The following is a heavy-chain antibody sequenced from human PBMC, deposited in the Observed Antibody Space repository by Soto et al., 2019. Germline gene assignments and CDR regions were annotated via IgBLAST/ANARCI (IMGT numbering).Heavy chain of an antibody. V-gene: IGHV4-34*01. D-gene: IGHD2-2*01. J-gene: IGHJ5*02. CDR1: GGSFSGYY. Sequence: QVQLQQWGAGLLKPSETLSLTCAVYGGSFSGYYWGGFRRPPGKGLEWMGEINHSGSTNYNPSLKSRVTISVDTSKNQFSLKLSSVTAADTAVYYCATSPRGYCSSTSCYGGNWFDPWGQGTLVTVSS. CDR2: INHSGST. CDR3: ATSPRGYCSSTSCYGGNWFDP.